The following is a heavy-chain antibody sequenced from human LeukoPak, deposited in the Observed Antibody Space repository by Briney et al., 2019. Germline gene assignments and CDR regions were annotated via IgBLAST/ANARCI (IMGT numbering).Heavy chain of an antibody. CDR1: GGSFSGHY. D-gene: IGHD6-13*01. Sequence: SETLSLTCAVYGGSFSGHYWSWIRQPPGKGLEWIGSIYYSGSTYYNPSLKSRVTISVDTSKNQFSLKLSSVTAADTAVYYCARHDTIAAAGLDYWGQGTLVTVSS. CDR2: IYYSGST. CDR3: ARHDTIAAAGLDY. V-gene: IGHV4-34*01. J-gene: IGHJ4*02.